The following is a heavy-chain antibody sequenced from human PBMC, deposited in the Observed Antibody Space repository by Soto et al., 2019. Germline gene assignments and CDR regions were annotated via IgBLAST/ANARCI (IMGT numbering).Heavy chain of an antibody. Sequence: ASVKVSCKASGYIFTNYYMHWVRQAPGQGLEWMGTINAGGGYTTYAQKFQARLTISADKSTSTAYMELSRLTSDDTAMYFCARGPLVVLNYFESWGQGTLVTVSS. J-gene: IGHJ4*02. CDR1: GYIFTNYY. V-gene: IGHV1-46*01. CDR3: ARGPLVVLNYFES. CDR2: INAGGGYT.